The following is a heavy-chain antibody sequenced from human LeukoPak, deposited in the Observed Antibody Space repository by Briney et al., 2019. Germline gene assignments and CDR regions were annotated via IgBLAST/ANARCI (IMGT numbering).Heavy chain of an antibody. CDR1: GFNFSNHW. J-gene: IGHJ4*02. D-gene: IGHD3-10*01. V-gene: IGHV3-74*01. Sequence: GGSLRLSCAASGFNFSNHWIHWVRQAPGKGLVWVSRINRDGSITSYADFVKGRFTISRDNAKNTLYLQMNSLRAEDTAVYYCARSGHGSGSYPLALDYWGQGTLVTVSS. CDR2: INRDGSIT. CDR3: ARSGHGSGSYPLALDY.